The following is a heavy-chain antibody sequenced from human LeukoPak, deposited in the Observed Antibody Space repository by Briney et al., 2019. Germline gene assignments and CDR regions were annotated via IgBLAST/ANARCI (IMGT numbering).Heavy chain of an antibody. CDR3: ARDRYSSGWYYFDY. CDR2: IYYSGST. CDR1: GGSISSYY. D-gene: IGHD6-19*01. V-gene: IGHV4-59*01. J-gene: IGHJ4*02. Sequence: PSETLSLTCTVSGGSISSYYWSWIRRPPGKGLEWIGYIYYSGSTNYNPSLKSRVTISVDTSRNQFSLKLSSVTAADTAVYYCARDRYSSGWYYFDYWGQGTLVTVSS.